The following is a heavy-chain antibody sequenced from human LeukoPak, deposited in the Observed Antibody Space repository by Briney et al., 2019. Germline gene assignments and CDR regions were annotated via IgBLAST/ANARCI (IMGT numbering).Heavy chain of an antibody. V-gene: IGHV1-69*13. D-gene: IGHD3-22*01. CDR1: GGTFSSYA. J-gene: IGHJ4*02. CDR3: ARDRGPYYYDSSGYLEPGDY. Sequence: ASVKVSCKASGGTFSSYAISWVRQAPGQGLEWMGGIIPIFGTANYAQKFRGRVTITADESTSTAYMELSSLRSEDTAVYYCARDRGPYYYDSSGYLEPGDYWGQGTLVTVSS. CDR2: IIPIFGTA.